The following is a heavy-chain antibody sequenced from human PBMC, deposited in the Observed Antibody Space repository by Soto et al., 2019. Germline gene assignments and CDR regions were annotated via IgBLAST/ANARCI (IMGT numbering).Heavy chain of an antibody. J-gene: IGHJ4*02. CDR3: AKGDYDYIWGSPYDY. Sequence: EVQLVESGGGLVQPGRSLRLSCAASGFTFDDYAMHWVRQAPGKGLEWVSGISWNSGSIGYADSVKGRFTISRDNAKNSLYLQMNSLRAEDTALYYCAKGDYDYIWGSPYDYWGQGTLVTVSS. CDR2: ISWNSGSI. CDR1: GFTFDDYA. D-gene: IGHD3-16*01. V-gene: IGHV3-9*01.